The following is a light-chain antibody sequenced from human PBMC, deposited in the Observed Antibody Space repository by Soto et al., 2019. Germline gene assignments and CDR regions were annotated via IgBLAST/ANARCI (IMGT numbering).Light chain of an antibody. Sequence: IVMRQSPASLSLSPGEGGTLSWGASQSVSSKLAWYQQKPGQAPRLLIYGASTRATGIPARFSGSGSGTECTLIISSLKSEDAAVYDCQQYNSWLWTFGQGTKVDI. CDR2: GAS. CDR1: QSVSSK. CDR3: QQYNSWLWT. V-gene: IGKV3-15*01. J-gene: IGKJ1*01.